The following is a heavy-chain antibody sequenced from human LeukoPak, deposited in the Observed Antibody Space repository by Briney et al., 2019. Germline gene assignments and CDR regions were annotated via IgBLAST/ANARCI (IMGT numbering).Heavy chain of an antibody. Sequence: PGGSLRLSCAASGFTVSSNYMSWVRQTPGKGLEWVSVIYSGGSTYYADSVKGRFTISRDNSKNTLYLQMNSLRAEDTAVYYCARSDYDFWSGYPYYFDYWGQGTLVTVSS. CDR2: IYSGGST. D-gene: IGHD3-3*01. J-gene: IGHJ4*02. CDR1: GFTVSSNY. CDR3: ARSDYDFWSGYPYYFDY. V-gene: IGHV3-66*02.